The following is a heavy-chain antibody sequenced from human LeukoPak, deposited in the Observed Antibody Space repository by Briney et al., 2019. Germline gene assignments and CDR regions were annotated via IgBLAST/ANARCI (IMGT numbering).Heavy chain of an antibody. Sequence: GESLKISCKGSGYNFTSYWIGWVRQMPGKGLEWMGIIYPGDSDTRYSPSFQGQVTISADKSITAYLQWSSLKASDTAMYYCARLAGYLDADYWGQGTLVTVSS. CDR2: IYPGDSDT. J-gene: IGHJ4*02. CDR3: ARLAGYLDADY. CDR1: GYNFTSYW. D-gene: IGHD3/OR15-3a*01. V-gene: IGHV5-51*01.